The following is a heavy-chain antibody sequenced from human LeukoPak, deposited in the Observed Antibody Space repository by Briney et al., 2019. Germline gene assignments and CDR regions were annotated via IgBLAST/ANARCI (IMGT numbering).Heavy chain of an antibody. V-gene: IGHV1-69*13. CDR3: ARGPVDYYGSGSYYSYGMDV. CDR2: IIPIFGTA. CDR1: GGTFSSYA. J-gene: IGHJ6*04. Sequence: SVKVSCKASGGTFSSYAISWVRQAPGQGLEWMGGIIPIFGTANYAQKFQGRVTITADESTSTAYMELSSLRSEDTAVYYCARGPVDYYGSGSYYSYGMDVWGKGPTVTVSS. D-gene: IGHD3-10*01.